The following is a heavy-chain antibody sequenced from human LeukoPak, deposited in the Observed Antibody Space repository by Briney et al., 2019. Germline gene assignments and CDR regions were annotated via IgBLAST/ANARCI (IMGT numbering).Heavy chain of an antibody. J-gene: IGHJ4*02. D-gene: IGHD2-8*01. CDR1: GFTFSSYG. CDR3: AKYNMYCTNGVCYTPENFDY. Sequence: GGSLRLSCAASGFTFSSYGMHWVRQAPGKGLEWVAVISYDGSNKYYADSVKGRFTISRDNSKNTLYLQMNSLRAEDTAVYYCAKYNMYCTNGVCYTPENFDYWGQGTLVTVSS. V-gene: IGHV3-30*18. CDR2: ISYDGSNK.